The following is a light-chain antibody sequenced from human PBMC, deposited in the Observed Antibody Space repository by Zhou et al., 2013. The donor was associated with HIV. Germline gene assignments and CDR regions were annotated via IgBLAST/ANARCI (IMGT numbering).Light chain of an antibody. CDR2: DAS. J-gene: IGKJ4*01. CDR3: QQRSNWPRA. V-gene: IGKV3-11*01. Sequence: EIVLIQSPATLSLSPGERATLSCRASQSVSSYLAWYQQKPGQAPRLLIYDASNRATGIPARFSGSGSGTDFTLTISSLEPGDFAVYYCQQRSNWPRAFGGGTKVEIK. CDR1: QSVSSY.